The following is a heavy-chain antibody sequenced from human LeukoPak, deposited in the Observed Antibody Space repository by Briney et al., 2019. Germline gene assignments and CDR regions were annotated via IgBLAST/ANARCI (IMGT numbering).Heavy chain of an antibody. CDR3: PRGAGFDA. V-gene: IGHV3-7*03. Sequence: GGSLRLSCAASGFTFSSYWMNWARQAPGKGLEWVASINHSGNANYYVDSVKGRFTISRDNAKNSLYLQMSNLRAEDTAGYFFPRGAGFDAWDQGATVTVNS. J-gene: IGHJ6*01. CDR1: GFTFSSYW. CDR2: INHSGNAN. D-gene: IGHD3-9*01.